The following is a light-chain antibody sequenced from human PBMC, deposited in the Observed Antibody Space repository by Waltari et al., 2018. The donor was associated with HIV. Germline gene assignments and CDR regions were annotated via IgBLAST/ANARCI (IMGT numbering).Light chain of an antibody. CDR3: QQYHSYPLT. V-gene: IGKV1D-16*01. CDR1: QVISSW. Sequence: DIQMAQFPSSLSAYVGDRVTITCRASQVISSWVAWYQQIPGKAPNSLIYAASNLQSGVPSRFSGSGSGTNFTLIINNLQPEDIATYFCQQYHSYPLTFGGGTKVEIE. J-gene: IGKJ4*01. CDR2: AAS.